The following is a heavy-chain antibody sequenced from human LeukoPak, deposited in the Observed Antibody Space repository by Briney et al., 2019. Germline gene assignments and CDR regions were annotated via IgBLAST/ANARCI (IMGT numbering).Heavy chain of an antibody. V-gene: IGHV3-30*04. CDR1: GFSFSRYA. CDR3: AKDELGSGSYDAFDI. J-gene: IGHJ3*02. Sequence: GGSLRLSCAASGFSFSRYAVHWVRQAPGKGLDWVVVISYDGSYKYYADSVKGRFTISRDNSKNTLYLQMNSLRAEDTAVYYCAKDELGSGSYDAFDIWGQGTMVTVSS. D-gene: IGHD1-26*01. CDR2: ISYDGSYK.